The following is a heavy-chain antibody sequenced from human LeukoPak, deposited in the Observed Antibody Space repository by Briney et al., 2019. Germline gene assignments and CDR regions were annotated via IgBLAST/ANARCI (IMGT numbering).Heavy chain of an antibody. CDR3: ARGGWYFDY. D-gene: IGHD6-19*01. V-gene: IGHV3-48*03. CDR1: GFTFNYNW. J-gene: IGHJ4*02. Sequence: PGGSLRLSCAASGFTFNYNWMHWVRQAPGKGLEWLSYISGSGGTKAYADSLRGRFTISRDNANNSLYLQMNSLRAEDTAVYYCARGGWYFDYWGQGTLVTVSS. CDR2: ISGSGGTK.